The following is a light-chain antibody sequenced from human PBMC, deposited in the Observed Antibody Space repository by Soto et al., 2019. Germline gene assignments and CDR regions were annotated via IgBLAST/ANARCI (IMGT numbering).Light chain of an antibody. CDR3: QYYNDYCWT. CDR1: QTISSW. V-gene: IGKV1-5*03. J-gene: IGKJ1*01. CDR2: ETS. Sequence: DIQLTQSPSTLSASVGDRVTITCRASQTISSWLAWYQQKPGKAPNLLIYETSNLESGVPSRFSGSGSGTEITLTISSLQPDDFATYYSQYYNDYCWTFGQGTKVEIK.